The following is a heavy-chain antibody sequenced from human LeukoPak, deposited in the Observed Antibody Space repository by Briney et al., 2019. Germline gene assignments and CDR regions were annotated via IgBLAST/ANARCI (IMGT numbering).Heavy chain of an antibody. J-gene: IGHJ4*02. V-gene: IGHV1-69*13. CDR3: ARGSDYPVGFDY. CDR2: IIPIFGTA. Sequence: SVKVSCKASGGTFSSYAISWVRQAPGQGLEWMGGIIPIFGTANYAQKFQGRVTITADESTSTAYMELSSLRSEDTAVYYCARGSDYPVGFDYWGQGTLVTVSS. CDR1: GGTFSSYA. D-gene: IGHD1-26*01.